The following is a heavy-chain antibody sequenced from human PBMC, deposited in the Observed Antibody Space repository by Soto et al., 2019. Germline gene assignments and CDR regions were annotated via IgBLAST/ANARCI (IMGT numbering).Heavy chain of an antibody. J-gene: IGHJ6*02. V-gene: IGHV3-33*03. CDR1: GFSFSSSG. CDR3: AKRQRMVRGATDYYYGMDV. Sequence: PGGSLRLSCAASGFSFSSSGMHWVRQAPGKGLEWVAVIWYDGNKKYYGDSVRGRFTISRDNSKNTLYLEMNSLRAEDTAVYYCAKRQRMVRGATDYYYGMDVWGQGTTVTVSS. D-gene: IGHD3-10*01. CDR2: IWYDGNKK.